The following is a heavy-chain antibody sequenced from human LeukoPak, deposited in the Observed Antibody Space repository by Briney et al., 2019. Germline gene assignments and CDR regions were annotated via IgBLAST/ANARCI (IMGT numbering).Heavy chain of an antibody. Sequence: SETLSLTCTVSGGSISSYYWSWIRQPPGKGLEWIGYIYYSGSTNYNPSLRSRVTLSIDMSKNQFSLRLTSVTAADTAVYYCASGGIAGWYFDLWGRGTLVTVSS. CDR2: IYYSGST. D-gene: IGHD1-14*01. CDR3: ASGGIAGWYFDL. CDR1: GGSISSYY. J-gene: IGHJ2*01. V-gene: IGHV4-59*12.